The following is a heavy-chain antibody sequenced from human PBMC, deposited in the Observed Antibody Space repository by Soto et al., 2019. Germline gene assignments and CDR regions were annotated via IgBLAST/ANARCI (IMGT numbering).Heavy chain of an antibody. CDR2: ISYDGSNK. Sequence: QVQLVESGGGVVQPGRSLRLSCAASGFTFSSYAMHWVRQAPGKGLEWVAVISYDGSNKYYADSVKGRFTISRDNSKNTLYLQMNSLRAEDTAVYYCARDRKYGVQILIDYWGQGTLVTVSS. J-gene: IGHJ4*02. CDR3: ARDRKYGVQILIDY. CDR1: GFTFSSYA. V-gene: IGHV3-30-3*01. D-gene: IGHD3-3*01.